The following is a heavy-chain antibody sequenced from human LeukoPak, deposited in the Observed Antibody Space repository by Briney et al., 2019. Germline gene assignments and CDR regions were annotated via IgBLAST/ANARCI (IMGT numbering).Heavy chain of an antibody. Sequence: GGSLRLSCAASGFTFDDNGMSWVRQAPGKGLEWGSGINWNGGSTAYADSVKGRFTISRDNAKNSLYLQMNSLRAEDTALYYCARVVSGAANDSWGQGTLVTVSS. CDR2: INWNGGST. J-gene: IGHJ4*02. V-gene: IGHV3-20*04. CDR3: ARVVSGAANDS. CDR1: GFTFDDNG. D-gene: IGHD7-27*01.